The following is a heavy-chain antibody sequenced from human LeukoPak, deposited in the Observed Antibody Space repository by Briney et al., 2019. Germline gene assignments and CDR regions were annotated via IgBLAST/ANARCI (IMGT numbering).Heavy chain of an antibody. CDR1: GYTFTGYY. J-gene: IGHJ6*03. CDR2: INPNSGGT. CDR3: ARARSHRGCQTPYYYMDV. Sequence: ASVKVSCKASGYTFTGYYIHWMRQAPGQGLGWMGWINPNSGGTNYAQKFQGRVTITRDTSASTAYMELSSLRSEDMAVYYCARARSHRGCQTPYYYMDVWGKGTTVTISS. D-gene: IGHD1-26*01. V-gene: IGHV1-2*02.